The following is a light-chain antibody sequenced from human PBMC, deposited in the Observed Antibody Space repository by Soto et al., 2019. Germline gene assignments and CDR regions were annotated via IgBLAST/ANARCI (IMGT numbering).Light chain of an antibody. Sequence: QSVLTQPPSVSAAPGQKVTISCSGSSSKIGNNYVSWYQQLPGTAPKLLIYDNNKRPSGIPDRFSGSKSGTSATLGITGLQTGYEADYYCGTWDSSLSAVVFGGGTKVTVL. J-gene: IGLJ2*01. CDR1: SSKIGNNY. CDR2: DNN. CDR3: GTWDSSLSAVV. V-gene: IGLV1-51*01.